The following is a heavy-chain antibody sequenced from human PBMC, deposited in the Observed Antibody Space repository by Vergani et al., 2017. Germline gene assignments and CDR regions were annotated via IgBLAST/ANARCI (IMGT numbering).Heavy chain of an antibody. CDR2: IKQDGSEK. J-gene: IGHJ4*02. V-gene: IGHV3-7*01. D-gene: IGHD3-16*02. Sequence: EVQLVEPGGGLVQPGGSLRLSCAASGFTFISYWMSWVRQAPGKGLEWVANIKQDGSEKYYVDSVKGRFTISRDNAKNSLYRQMNSLRAEDTAVYYCAREHLTFGGVIARGFDYWGQGTLVTVSS. CDR1: GFTFISYW. CDR3: AREHLTFGGVIARGFDY.